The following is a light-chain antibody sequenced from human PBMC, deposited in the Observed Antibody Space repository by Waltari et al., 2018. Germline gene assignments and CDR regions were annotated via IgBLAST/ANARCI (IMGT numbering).Light chain of an antibody. J-gene: IGLJ2*01. V-gene: IGLV3-1*01. CDR1: TLGNKY. Sequence: SFDLTQPPSVSASPGQTATITCSGATLGNKYAYWYQQKSGQSPVLVIYEDTKRPSGIPERFSGSNSGNTVTLTISGTQPMDEADYYCQAWDSGPAVFGGGTKLTVL. CDR2: EDT. CDR3: QAWDSGPAV.